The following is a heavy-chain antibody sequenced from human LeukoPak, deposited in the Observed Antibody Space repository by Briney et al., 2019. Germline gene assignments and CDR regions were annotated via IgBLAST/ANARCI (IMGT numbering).Heavy chain of an antibody. J-gene: IGHJ4*02. V-gene: IGHV4-30-4*01. CDR2: IYYSGST. D-gene: IGHD3-3*01. Sequence: SETLSLTYTVSGGSISSGDYNWSWIRQPPGKGLEWIGYIYYSGSTYYNPSLKSRVTISVDTSKNQFSLKLSSVTAADTAVYYCASSLGWLGSGFDYWGQGTLVTVSS. CDR3: ASSLGWLGSGFDY. CDR1: GGSISSGDYN.